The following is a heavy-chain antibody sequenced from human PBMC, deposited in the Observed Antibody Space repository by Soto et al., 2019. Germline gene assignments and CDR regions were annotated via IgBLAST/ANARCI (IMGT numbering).Heavy chain of an antibody. CDR1: GFTFSSYG. CDR3: AKDQGGYSYGFDY. V-gene: IGHV3-30*18. D-gene: IGHD5-18*01. Sequence: AGGSLRLSCAASGFTFSSYGMHWVRQAPGKGLEWVAVISYDGSNKYYADSVKGRFTISRDNSKNTLYLQMNSLRAEDTAVYYCAKDQGGYSYGFDYWGQGTLVTVSS. CDR2: ISYDGSNK. J-gene: IGHJ4*02.